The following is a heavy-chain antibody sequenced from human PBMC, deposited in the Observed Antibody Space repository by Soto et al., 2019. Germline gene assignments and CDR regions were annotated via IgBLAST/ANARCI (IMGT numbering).Heavy chain of an antibody. V-gene: IGHV4-59*01. CDR2: IYYSGST. CDR3: ARDNGSGSYPNNYYYYGMDV. Sequence: LSLTCTVSGGSISSYYWSWIRQPPGKGLEWIGYIYYSGSTNYNPSLKSRVTISVDTSKNQFSLKLSSVTAADTAVYYCARDNGSGSYPNNYYYYGMDVWGQGTTLTVSS. D-gene: IGHD3-10*01. CDR1: GGSISSYY. J-gene: IGHJ6*02.